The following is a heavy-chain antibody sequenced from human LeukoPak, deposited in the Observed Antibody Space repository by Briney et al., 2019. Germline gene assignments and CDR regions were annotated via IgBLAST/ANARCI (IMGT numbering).Heavy chain of an antibody. J-gene: IGHJ3*02. CDR1: GFTFSSYW. D-gene: IGHD3-3*01. Sequence: QSGGSLRLSCAASGFTFSSYWMSWVRQAPGKGPERVANIKQDGGEKYYVDSVKGRFTISRDNAKNSLYLQMNSLRAEDTAVYYCARDAFSRISVFGVVSDAFDIWGQGTMVTVSS. V-gene: IGHV3-7*01. CDR2: IKQDGGEK. CDR3: ARDAFSRISVFGVVSDAFDI.